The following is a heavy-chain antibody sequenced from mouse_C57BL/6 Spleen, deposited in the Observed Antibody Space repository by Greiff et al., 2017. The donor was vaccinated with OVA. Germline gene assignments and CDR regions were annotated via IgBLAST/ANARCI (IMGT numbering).Heavy chain of an antibody. CDR2: IDPSDSYT. Sequence: QVQLQQPGAELVKPGASVKLSCKASGYTFTSYWMQWVKQRPGQGLEWIGEIDPSDSYTNYNQKFKGKATLTVDTSSSTAYMQRSSLTSEDAADYYCARMEGYAMDYWGQGTSVTVSS. J-gene: IGHJ4*01. CDR1: GYTFTSYW. V-gene: IGHV1-50*01. D-gene: IGHD2-3*01. CDR3: ARMEGYAMDY.